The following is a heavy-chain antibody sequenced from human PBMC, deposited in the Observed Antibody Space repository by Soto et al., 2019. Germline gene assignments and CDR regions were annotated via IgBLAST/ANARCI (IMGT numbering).Heavy chain of an antibody. CDR3: SCNDYEYGMDV. V-gene: IGHV1-18*01. CDR2: ISAYNDNT. Sequence: GASVKVSCRTSGYTFSNDGITWVRQAPGQGLECMGWISAYNDNTNYAQKLQGRVTMTTDTSTSTAYMELRSLRSDDTAVYYCSCNDYEYGMDVWGQGTTVTVSS. D-gene: IGHD2-8*01. J-gene: IGHJ6*02. CDR1: GYTFSNDG.